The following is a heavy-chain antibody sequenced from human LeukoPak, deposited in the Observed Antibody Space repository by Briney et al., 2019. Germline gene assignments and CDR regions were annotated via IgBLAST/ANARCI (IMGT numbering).Heavy chain of an antibody. V-gene: IGHV4-34*01. CDR3: GGYCSSTSCRRAGYYYYYMDV. CDR1: GGSFSGYY. CDR2: INHSGST. D-gene: IGHD2-2*01. J-gene: IGHJ6*03. Sequence: SETLSLTCAVYGGSFSGYYWSWIRQPPGKELEWIGEINHSGSTNYNPSLKSRVTISVDTSKNQFSLKLSSVTAADTAVYYCGGYCSSTSCRRAGYYYYYMDVWGKGTTVTVSS.